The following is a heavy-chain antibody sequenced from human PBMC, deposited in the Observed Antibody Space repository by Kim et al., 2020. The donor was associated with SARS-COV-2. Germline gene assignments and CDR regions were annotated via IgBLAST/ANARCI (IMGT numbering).Heavy chain of an antibody. D-gene: IGHD6-25*01. CDR1: EFTFSTYW. Sequence: GGSLRLSCAASEFTFSTYWMYWVRQAPGKGLVWVSRISSSGNSTNYADSVKGRVTISRDNAKNTLYLQMNSLRAEDTAVYYCASESGSGWPSYCMDVWGQGTTVTVSS. CDR2: ISSSGNST. CDR3: ASESGSGWPSYCMDV. J-gene: IGHJ6*02. V-gene: IGHV3-74*01.